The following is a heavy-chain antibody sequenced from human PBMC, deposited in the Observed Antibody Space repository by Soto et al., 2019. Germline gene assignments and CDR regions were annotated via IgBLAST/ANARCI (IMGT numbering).Heavy chain of an antibody. CDR2: IYYSGST. Sequence: SSETLSLTCTVSGGSVSSGSYYWSWIRQPPGKGLEWIGYIYYSGSTNYNPSLKSRVTISVDTSKNQFSLKLSSVTAADTAVYYCARDLAPASYFDYWGQGTLVTVSS. V-gene: IGHV4-61*01. CDR1: GGSVSSGSYY. J-gene: IGHJ4*02. CDR3: ARDLAPASYFDY. D-gene: IGHD3-3*02.